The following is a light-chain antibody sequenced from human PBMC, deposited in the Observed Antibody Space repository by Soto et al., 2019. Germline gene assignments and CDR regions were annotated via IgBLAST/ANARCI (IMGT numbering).Light chain of an antibody. V-gene: IGLV6-57*04. CDR2: EDN. J-gene: IGLJ3*02. CDR3: QSYDSSSRV. Sequence: NFMLTQPHSVSESAGKTVTISCTRSSGSIASNYVQWFQQRPGSAPTTVIYEDNQRPSGVPVRFSGSIDSSSNSASLTISGLKTEDEADYYCQSYDSSSRVFGGGTKLTVL. CDR1: SGSIASNY.